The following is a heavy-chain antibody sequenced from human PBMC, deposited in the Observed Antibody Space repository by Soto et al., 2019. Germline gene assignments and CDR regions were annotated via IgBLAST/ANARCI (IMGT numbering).Heavy chain of an antibody. D-gene: IGHD2-21*01. Sequence: SETLSLTCAVSGGSISSAGYSWNWIRQPPGKGLEWIGYIYHNGATYYNPSLKSRLTMSVDRSKNQFSLKLSSVNAADTAVYYCARFTIPGGFDPWGQGILVTVS. J-gene: IGHJ5*02. CDR2: IYHNGAT. CDR1: GGSISSAGYS. V-gene: IGHV4-30-2*01. CDR3: ARFTIPGGFDP.